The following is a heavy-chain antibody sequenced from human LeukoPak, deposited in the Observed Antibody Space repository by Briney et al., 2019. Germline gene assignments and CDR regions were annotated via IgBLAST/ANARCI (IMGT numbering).Heavy chain of an antibody. Sequence: SETLSLTCTVSGGSISSYYWSWIRQPAGKGLEWIGRIYTSGSTNYNPSLKSRVTMSVDTSKNQFSLKLSSVTAVDTAVYYCARDSGRDGYNYVYYFDYWGQGTLVTVSS. J-gene: IGHJ4*02. CDR1: GGSISSYY. V-gene: IGHV4-4*07. CDR2: IYTSGST. D-gene: IGHD5-24*01. CDR3: ARDSGRDGYNYVYYFDY.